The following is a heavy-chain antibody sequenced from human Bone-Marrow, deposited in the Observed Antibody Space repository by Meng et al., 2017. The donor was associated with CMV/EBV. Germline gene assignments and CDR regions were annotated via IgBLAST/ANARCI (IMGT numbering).Heavy chain of an antibody. CDR2: IKHGGKT. CDR1: GGSFSGYY. Sequence: SETLSLTCSIYGGSFSGYYWSWIRQSPGKGLEWIGEIKHGGKTNYSPSLKSRVTISIDTSKNQFSLKLSSVTAADTAVYYCARGGLAVTYYYYYGMDVWGQGNTVTVSS. J-gene: IGHJ6*02. V-gene: IGHV4-34*01. D-gene: IGHD4-11*01. CDR3: ARGGLAVTYYYYYGMDV.